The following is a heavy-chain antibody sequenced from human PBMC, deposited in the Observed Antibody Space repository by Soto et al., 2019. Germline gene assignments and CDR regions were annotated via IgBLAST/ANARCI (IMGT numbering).Heavy chain of an antibody. CDR1: GFTFSRYE. V-gene: IGHV3-48*03. CDR3: ARDPAIYSGNFDYGLDV. CDR2: IGTSGKTI. Sequence: LRLSCAVSGFTFSRYEMNWVRQAPGKGLEWVSYIGTSGKTIYYADSVRGRFTISRDNAKNSLYLQMNSLRAEDTAVYYCARDPAIYSGNFDYGLDVWGQGTTVTVSS. J-gene: IGHJ6*02. D-gene: IGHD4-4*01.